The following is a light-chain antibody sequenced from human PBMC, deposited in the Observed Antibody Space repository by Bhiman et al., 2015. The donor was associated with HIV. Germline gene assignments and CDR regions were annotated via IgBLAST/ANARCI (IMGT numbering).Light chain of an antibody. CDR1: SSNIGAGYD. V-gene: IGLV1-40*01. Sequence: QSVLTQPPSVSEAPGQRVTISCTGSSSNIGAGYDVHWYQQLPGTAPKLLMYGNNNRPSGVPDRFSGSKSGTSASLAITGLQAEDGADYYCQSYDSSLSDVFGTGTKVTVL. CDR2: GNN. J-gene: IGLJ1*01. CDR3: QSYDSSLSDV.